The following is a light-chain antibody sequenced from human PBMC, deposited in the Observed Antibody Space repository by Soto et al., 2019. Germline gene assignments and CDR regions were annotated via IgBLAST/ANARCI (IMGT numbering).Light chain of an antibody. Sequence: QSVLTQPASVSGSPGQSITISCTGTSSDVGGYNYVSWYQQHPGKAPKIIIYEVTNRPSGVSNRFSGSKSGNTASLTISGLQAGDDADYYCSSFTSRFTFNYIFGTGTRSPS. J-gene: IGLJ1*01. CDR1: SSDVGGYNY. CDR3: SSFTSRFTFNYI. V-gene: IGLV2-14*01. CDR2: EVT.